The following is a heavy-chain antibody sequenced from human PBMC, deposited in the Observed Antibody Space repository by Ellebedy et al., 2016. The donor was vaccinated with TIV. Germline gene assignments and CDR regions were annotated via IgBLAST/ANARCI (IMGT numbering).Heavy chain of an antibody. D-gene: IGHD2-21*02. CDR2: IDSSGNAK. J-gene: IGHJ3*02. CDR1: GFSLSSYV. Sequence: PGGSLRLSCVASGFSLSSYVMNWVRQAPGKGLEWISYIDSSGNAKIYAESVKGRFTISKDSAKNSLYLQINSLRAEDTAVYYCARDPCGCYCPPNAFDIWGQGTMVTVSS. CDR3: ARDPCGCYCPPNAFDI. V-gene: IGHV3-48*03.